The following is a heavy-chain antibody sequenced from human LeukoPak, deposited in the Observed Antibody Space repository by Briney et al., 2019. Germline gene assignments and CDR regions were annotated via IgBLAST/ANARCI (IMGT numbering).Heavy chain of an antibody. Sequence: GGSLRLSCAAYGFTFSSYGMHWVRQAPGKGLKWVAFIRYDGSNKYYADSVKGRFTISRDNSKNTLYLQMNSLRAEDTAVYYCAKEPMVRGVTDYYYMDVWGKGTTVTVSS. CDR2: IRYDGSNK. V-gene: IGHV3-30*02. CDR1: GFTFSSYG. CDR3: AKEPMVRGVTDYYYMDV. D-gene: IGHD3-10*01. J-gene: IGHJ6*03.